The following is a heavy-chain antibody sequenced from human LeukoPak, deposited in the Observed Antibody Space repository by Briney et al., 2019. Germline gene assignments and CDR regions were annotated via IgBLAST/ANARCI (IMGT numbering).Heavy chain of an antibody. V-gene: IGHV1-69*04. CDR3: ARVGIVGATTAHDY. J-gene: IGHJ4*02. D-gene: IGHD1-26*01. CDR2: IIPILGIA. CDR1: GGTFSSYA. Sequence: SVKVSCKASGGTFSSYAISWVRQAPGQGLEWMGRIIPILGIANYAQKFRGRVTITADKSTSTAYMELSSLRSEDTAVYYCARVGIVGATTAHDYWGQGTLVTVSS.